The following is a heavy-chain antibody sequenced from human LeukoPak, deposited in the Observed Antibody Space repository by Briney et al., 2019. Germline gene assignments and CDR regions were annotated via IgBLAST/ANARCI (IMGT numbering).Heavy chain of an antibody. Sequence: HTGGSLRLSCAASGFTFSSYEMNWARQAPGKGLEWVSYISSSGSTIYYADSVKGRFTISRDNAKNSLYLQMNSLRAEDTAVYYCAELGITMIGGVWGKGTTVTISS. V-gene: IGHV3-48*03. CDR2: ISSSGSTI. CDR1: GFTFSSYE. D-gene: IGHD3-10*02. J-gene: IGHJ6*04. CDR3: AELGITMIGGV.